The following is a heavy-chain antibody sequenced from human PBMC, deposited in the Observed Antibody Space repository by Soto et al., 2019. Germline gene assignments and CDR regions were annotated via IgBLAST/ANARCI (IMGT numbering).Heavy chain of an antibody. J-gene: IGHJ3*02. CDR3: VRGDYYDTNGPFSDAFDI. V-gene: IGHV4-59*01. CDR1: GGSMSSYD. Sequence: SETLSLTCTVSGGSMSSYDWSWIRQTPGKGLEWIGYIYYSGSTNYNPSLKSRVTMSVDTPKNQFSLKLSSVTAADTAVYYCVRGDYYDTNGPFSDAFDIWGQGTMVTVSS. D-gene: IGHD3-22*01. CDR2: IYYSGST.